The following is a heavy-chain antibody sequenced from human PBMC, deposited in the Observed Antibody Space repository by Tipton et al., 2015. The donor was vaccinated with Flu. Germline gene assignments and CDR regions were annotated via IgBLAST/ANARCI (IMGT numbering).Heavy chain of an antibody. CDR3: AAGYSSSWYTGAFDI. CDR1: GYSISSGYY. D-gene: IGHD6-13*01. CDR2: IYHSGST. Sequence: GLVKPSETLSLTCTVSGYSISSGYYWGWIRQPPGKGLEWIGSIYHSGSTYYNPSLKSRVTISVDTSKNQFSLKLSSVTAADTAVYYCAAGYSSSWYTGAFDIWGQGTVVTVSS. J-gene: IGHJ3*02. V-gene: IGHV4-38-2*02.